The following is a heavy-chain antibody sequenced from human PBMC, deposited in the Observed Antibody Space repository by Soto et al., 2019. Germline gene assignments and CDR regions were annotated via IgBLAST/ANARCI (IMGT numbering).Heavy chain of an antibody. CDR2: IIPIFGTA. V-gene: IGHV1-69*01. D-gene: IGHD6-19*01. CDR1: GGTFSSYA. CDR3: ARSLIAVAGTGGVWLDP. J-gene: IGHJ5*02. Sequence: QVQLVQSGAEVKKPGSSVKVSCKASGGTFSSYAISWVRQAPGQGLEWMGGIIPIFGTANYAQKFQGRVTITADESTSTAYMGQSKLRSEDTAVYYCARSLIAVAGTGGVWLDPWGQGTLVTVSS.